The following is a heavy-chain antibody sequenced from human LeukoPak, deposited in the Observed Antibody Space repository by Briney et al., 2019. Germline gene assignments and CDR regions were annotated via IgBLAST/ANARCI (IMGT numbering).Heavy chain of an antibody. Sequence: SETLSLTCTVSGGSISSYYWSWIRQPPGKGLEWIGYIYTSGSTNYNPSLKSRVTISVDTSKNQFSLKLSSVTAADTAVYYCARGPHYGDGNYFFHMDVWGKGTTVTISS. CDR2: IYTSGST. J-gene: IGHJ6*03. D-gene: IGHD4-17*01. CDR3: ARGPHYGDGNYFFHMDV. V-gene: IGHV4-4*08. CDR1: GGSISSYY.